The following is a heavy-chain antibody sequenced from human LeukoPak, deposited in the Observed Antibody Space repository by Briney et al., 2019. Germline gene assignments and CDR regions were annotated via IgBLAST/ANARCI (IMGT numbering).Heavy chain of an antibody. D-gene: IGHD6-13*01. V-gene: IGHV4-39*01. J-gene: IGHJ4*02. CDR2: IYYSGST. CDR1: GGSISSSSYY. CDR3: ARRRRQQLAPGGLDFDY. Sequence: SGTLSLTCTVSGGSISSSSYYWGWIRQPPGKGLEWIGSIYYSGSTYYNPSLKSRVTISVDTSKNQFSLKLSSVTAADTAVYYCARRRRQQLAPGGLDFDYWGQGTLVTVSS.